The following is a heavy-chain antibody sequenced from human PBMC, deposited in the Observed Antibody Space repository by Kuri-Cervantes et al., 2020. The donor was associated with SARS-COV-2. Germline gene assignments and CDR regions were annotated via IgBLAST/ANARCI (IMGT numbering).Heavy chain of an antibody. V-gene: IGHV4-59*01. CDR1: GGSISSYY. CDR3: AGSITVLGTDRRPDVFDV. CDR2: IYHSGST. Sequence: SETLSLTCTVSGGSISSYYWSWIRQPPGKGLEWIGFIYHSGSTHYNPSFENRVTITLDTSKNQLSLRVKSTSAADTAVYYCAGSITVLGTDRRPDVFDVWGQGTMVTFSS. D-gene: IGHD6-19*01. J-gene: IGHJ3*01.